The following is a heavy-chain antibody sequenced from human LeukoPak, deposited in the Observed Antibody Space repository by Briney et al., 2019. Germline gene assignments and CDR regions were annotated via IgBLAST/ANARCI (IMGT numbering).Heavy chain of an antibody. Sequence: PSQTLSLTCTVSGDSISSGDYYWSWIRQPPGKGLEWIGYIYYSGSTYYNPSLKSRVTISVDTSKNQFSLKLSSVTAADTAVYYCARVKGPSIVGATTYYYYYGMDVWGQGTTVTVSS. J-gene: IGHJ6*02. V-gene: IGHV4-30-4*01. CDR2: IYYSGST. CDR3: ARVKGPSIVGATTYYYYYGMDV. D-gene: IGHD1-26*01. CDR1: GDSISSGDYY.